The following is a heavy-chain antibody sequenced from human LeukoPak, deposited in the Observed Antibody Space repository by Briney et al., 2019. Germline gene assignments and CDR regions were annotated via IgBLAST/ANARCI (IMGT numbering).Heavy chain of an antibody. CDR2: IIPILGIA. CDR1: GYTFTSYG. D-gene: IGHD1-1*01. CDR3: ARDIGAWNYYYYYGMDV. Sequence: SVKVSCKASGYTFTSYGISWVRQAPGQGLEWMGRIIPILGIANYAQKFQGRVTITADKSTSTAYMELSSLRSEDTAVYYCARDIGAWNYYYYYGMDVWGQGTTVTVSS. J-gene: IGHJ6*02. V-gene: IGHV1-69*04.